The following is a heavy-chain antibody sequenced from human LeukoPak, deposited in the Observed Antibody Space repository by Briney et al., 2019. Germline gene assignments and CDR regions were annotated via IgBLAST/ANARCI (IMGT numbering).Heavy chain of an antibody. V-gene: IGHV7-4-1*02. D-gene: IGHD5-18*01. CDR2: INTNTGNP. Sequence: ASVKVSCKASGYTFTTYAINWVRQAPGQGLEWMGWINTNTGNPTYAQGFTGRFVFSLDTSVSTAYLQISSLNAEDTAVYYCARDHGIQLWLRNNYFYCMDVWGKGTTVTVSS. J-gene: IGHJ6*03. CDR1: GYTFTTYA. CDR3: ARDHGIQLWLRNNYFYCMDV.